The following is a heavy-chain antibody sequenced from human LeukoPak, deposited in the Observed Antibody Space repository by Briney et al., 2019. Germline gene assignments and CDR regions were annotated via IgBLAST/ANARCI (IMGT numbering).Heavy chain of an antibody. CDR3: ATSLFEAKIDGARECGY. D-gene: IGHD3-3*02. CDR2: INPSGGST. Sequence: ASVKVSCKASGYTFTSYYMHWVRQAPGQGLEWMGIINPSGGSTSYAQKFQGRVTMTRDTSTSTVYMELSSLRSEDTAVYYCATSLFEAKIDGARECGYWGQGTLVTVSS. J-gene: IGHJ4*02. V-gene: IGHV1-46*01. CDR1: GYTFTSYY.